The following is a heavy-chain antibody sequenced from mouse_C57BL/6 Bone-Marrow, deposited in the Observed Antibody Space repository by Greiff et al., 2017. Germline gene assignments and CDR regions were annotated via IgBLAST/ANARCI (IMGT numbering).Heavy chain of an antibody. Sequence: QVQLQQPGAELVKPGASVKVSCKASGYTFTSYWMHWVKQRPGQGLEWIGRIHPSDSDTNYNQKFKGKATLTVDKSSSTAYMQLSSLTSEDSAVYYCAMGDYYGEQHFDVWGTGTTVTVSS. CDR1: GYTFTSYW. CDR3: AMGDYYGEQHFDV. CDR2: IHPSDSDT. J-gene: IGHJ1*03. V-gene: IGHV1-74*01. D-gene: IGHD1-1*01.